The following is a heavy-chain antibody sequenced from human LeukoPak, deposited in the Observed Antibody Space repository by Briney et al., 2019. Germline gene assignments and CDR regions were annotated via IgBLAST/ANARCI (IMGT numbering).Heavy chain of an antibody. CDR3: ARHTTVGGSLRFDY. V-gene: IGHV5-51*01. Sequence: GESLKISCKGSGYSFSTYWIAWVRQMPGKGLEWMGIIYPGDSDTKYSPSFQGQVTISADKSITTAYLQWSSLKASDTAMYYCARHTTVGGSLRFDYWGQGTLVSVSS. CDR1: GYSFSTYW. D-gene: IGHD4-23*01. J-gene: IGHJ4*02. CDR2: IYPGDSDT.